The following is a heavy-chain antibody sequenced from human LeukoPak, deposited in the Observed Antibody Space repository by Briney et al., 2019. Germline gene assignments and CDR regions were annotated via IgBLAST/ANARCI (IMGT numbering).Heavy chain of an antibody. CDR3: ARDRSNSDY. V-gene: IGHV1-18*01. CDR1: GYTFTSYG. J-gene: IGHJ4*02. CDR2: ISPFNGDT. D-gene: IGHD5-24*01. Sequence: ASVKVSCKASGYTFTSYGISWVRQAPGQGLEWMGWISPFNGDTNYAQKFQGRVTMTTDASTSTVYMELRSLRSDDTALYYCARDRSNSDYWGQGTLVTVSS.